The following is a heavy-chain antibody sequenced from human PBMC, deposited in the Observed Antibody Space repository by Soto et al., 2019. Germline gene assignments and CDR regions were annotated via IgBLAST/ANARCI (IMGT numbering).Heavy chain of an antibody. CDR1: GYTFTSYD. J-gene: IGHJ4*02. D-gene: IGHD4-17*01. CDR2: MNPNSGNT. CDR3: ARGPTYCDDLTPFDY. Sequence: QVQLVQSGAEVKKPGASVKVSCKASGYTFTSYDINWVRQATGQGLEWMGWMNPNSGNTGYAQKFQGRVTMTRNTSISTAYRELSRLRSEDTAVYYCARGPTYCDDLTPFDYWGQGTLVTVSS. V-gene: IGHV1-8*01.